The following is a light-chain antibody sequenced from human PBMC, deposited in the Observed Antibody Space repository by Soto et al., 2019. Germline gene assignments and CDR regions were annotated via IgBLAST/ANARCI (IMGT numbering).Light chain of an antibody. V-gene: IGKV3-15*01. Sequence: VLTQSPTTLSVSRGEKSTLXXRASQSVSSKLAWYQQKPGQAPRXLIYGASTRATGIPARFSGSGSGTEFTLIICSLQSEDSAVYYCQLYKCWLWTFGQGTNVDI. CDR2: GAS. CDR3: QLYKCWLWT. J-gene: IGKJ1*01. CDR1: QSVSSK.